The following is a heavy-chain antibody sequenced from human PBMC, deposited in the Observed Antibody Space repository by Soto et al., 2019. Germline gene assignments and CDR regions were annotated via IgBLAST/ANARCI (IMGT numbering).Heavy chain of an antibody. J-gene: IGHJ5*02. CDR2: ISAYNGNT. D-gene: IGHD3-3*01. CDR1: GYTFTSYG. Sequence: GASVKVSCKASGYTFTSYGVSWVRQAPGQGLEWMGWISAYNGNTNYAQKLQGRVTMTTDTSTSTAYMELRSLRSDDTAVYYCARVGIFGTLVRVPPDPWGQGTLVTVSS. CDR3: ARVGIFGTLVRVPPDP. V-gene: IGHV1-18*01.